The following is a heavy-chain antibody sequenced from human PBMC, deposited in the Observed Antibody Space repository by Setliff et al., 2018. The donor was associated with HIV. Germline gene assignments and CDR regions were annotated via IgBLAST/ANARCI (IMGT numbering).Heavy chain of an antibody. J-gene: IGHJ6*02. CDR2: ISGSGDST. CDR1: GFTFSDYA. Sequence: PGGSLRLSCAASGFTFSDYAMSWVRQAPGKGLEWVSIISGSGDSTYYADSVKGRFTISRDNAKNSLFLQMNSLRAEDTAVYYCAREQTTVTGGYYYYYYGMDVWGQGTTVTVSS. D-gene: IGHD4-17*01. CDR3: AREQTTVTGGYYYYYYGMDV. V-gene: IGHV3-23*01.